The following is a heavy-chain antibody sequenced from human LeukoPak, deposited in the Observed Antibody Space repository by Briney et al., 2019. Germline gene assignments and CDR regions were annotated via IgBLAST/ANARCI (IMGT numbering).Heavy chain of an antibody. CDR2: IYYSGST. CDR3: AGERGEEYSSGWYKTNFFDN. CDR1: GGSISSYY. Sequence: SETQSLTCTVSGGSISSYYWSWIRQPPGKGLEWIGYIYYSGSTNYNPSLKSRVTISVDTSKNQFSLKLSSVTAADTAVYYCAGERGEEYSSGWYKTNFFDNWGQGIRVTVSS. D-gene: IGHD6-19*01. V-gene: IGHV4-59*01. J-gene: IGHJ4*02.